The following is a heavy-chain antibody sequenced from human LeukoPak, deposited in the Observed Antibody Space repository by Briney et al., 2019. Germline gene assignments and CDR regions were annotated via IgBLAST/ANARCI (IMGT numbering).Heavy chain of an antibody. D-gene: IGHD3-22*01. V-gene: IGHV3-23*01. CDR3: AKPAPHNTDYYYGVHFDY. Sequence: PGGSLRLSCAASGFTFRSYAMSWVRQAPGKGLGWVSGISVSGSTYYADSVKGRFTISRDNSKNTLYLQMNSLRAEDAAVYYCAKPAPHNTDYYYGVHFDYWGQGTLVTVSS. CDR1: GFTFRSYA. J-gene: IGHJ4*02. CDR2: ISVSGST.